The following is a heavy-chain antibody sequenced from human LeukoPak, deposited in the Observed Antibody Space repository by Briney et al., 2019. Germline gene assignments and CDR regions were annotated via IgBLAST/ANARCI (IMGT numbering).Heavy chain of an antibody. J-gene: IGHJ4*02. V-gene: IGHV4-61*02. Sequence: SETLSLTCTVSGGSISSGSYYWSWIRQPAGKGLEWIGRIYTSGSTNYNPSLKSRVTISVDTSKNQFSLKLRSVTAADTAMYYCARGHDILIGYPFDYWGQGTLVTVSS. CDR2: IYTSGST. D-gene: IGHD3-9*01. CDR1: GGSISSGSYY. CDR3: ARGHDILIGYPFDY.